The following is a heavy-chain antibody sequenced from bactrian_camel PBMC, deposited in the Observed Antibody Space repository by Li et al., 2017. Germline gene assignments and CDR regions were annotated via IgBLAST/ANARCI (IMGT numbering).Heavy chain of an antibody. CDR2: LGSDGAL. CDR3: AAAVGHASDGCLSGSRSTYNY. V-gene: IGHV3S55*01. J-gene: IGHJ4*01. D-gene: IGHD1*01. Sequence: HVQLVESGGGSVQAGGSLRLSCVGSGFTYSGNCVGWFRQAPGKEREGLAALGSDGALSLAESVKGRFTISRGNAGNILYLQLNNLEPADTAMYYCAAAVGHASDGCLSGSRSTYNYWGQGTQVTVS. CDR1: GFTYSGNC.